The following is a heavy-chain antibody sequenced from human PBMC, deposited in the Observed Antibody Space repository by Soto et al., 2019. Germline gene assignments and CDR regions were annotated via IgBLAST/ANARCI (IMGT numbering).Heavy chain of an antibody. CDR2: INPNSGGT. Sequence: ASVKVSCKASGYTFTGYYMHWVRQAPGQGLEWMGWINPNSGGTNYAQKFQGWVTMTRDTSISTAYMELGRLRSDDTAVYYCARDGGVDTDIGVVPAAMLGGPDSYGMDVRGQGTTVTVSS. CDR3: ARDGGVDTDIGVVPAAMLGGPDSYGMDV. D-gene: IGHD2-2*01. J-gene: IGHJ6*02. V-gene: IGHV1-2*04. CDR1: GYTFTGYY.